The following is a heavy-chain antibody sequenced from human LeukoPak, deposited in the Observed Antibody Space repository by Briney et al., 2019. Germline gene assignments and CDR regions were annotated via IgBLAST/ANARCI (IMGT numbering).Heavy chain of an antibody. Sequence: GGPLRLSCAASGFTFSDYYMSWIRQAPGKGLEWVSYISKSGTSTKYADSVKGRFSISRDNAKQSLYLQLNSLTAEDTAVYFCARVRSSGSPLDYWGQGTLVTVCS. V-gene: IGHV3-11*05. CDR1: GFTFSDYY. CDR2: ISKSGTST. CDR3: ARVRSSGSPLDY. D-gene: IGHD3-10*01. J-gene: IGHJ4*02.